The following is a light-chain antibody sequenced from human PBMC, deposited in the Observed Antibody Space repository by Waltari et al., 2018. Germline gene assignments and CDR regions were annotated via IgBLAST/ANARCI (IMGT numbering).Light chain of an antibody. CDR1: QSISSY. J-gene: IGKJ1*01. CDR2: AAS. CDR3: QQSYSAPQT. Sequence: DIQMTQSPSSLSASVGDRATITCLASQSISSYLNWYQLKPGKAPKLLIYAASSLQSGVPSRFSGSGSGTDFTLTISSLQPEDFATYSCQQSYSAPQTFGQGTKVEIK. V-gene: IGKV1-39*01.